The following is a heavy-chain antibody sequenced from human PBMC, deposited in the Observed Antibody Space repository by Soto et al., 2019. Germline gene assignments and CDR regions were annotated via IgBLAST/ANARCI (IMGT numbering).Heavy chain of an antibody. J-gene: IGHJ5*02. Sequence: PSETVSLTCTVSGDSISSNNNYWSWIRQPPGEGLEWIGFISYSGTTSYSPSLKSRVAISLDTSKNQFSLSLSSVTAADTAVYYCARGRGYSYGLDPWGQGTLVTVSS. CDR2: ISYSGTT. V-gene: IGHV4-30-4*01. D-gene: IGHD5-18*01. CDR3: ARGRGYSYGLDP. CDR1: GDSISSNNNY.